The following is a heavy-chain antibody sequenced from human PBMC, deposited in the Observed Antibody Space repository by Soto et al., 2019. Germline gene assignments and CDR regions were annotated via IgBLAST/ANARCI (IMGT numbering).Heavy chain of an antibody. CDR3: AKFWGPVTAAVDDY. CDR1: GGFISSGGYS. D-gene: IGHD6-13*01. CDR2: IYHSGST. Sequence: TSETLSLTCAVSGGFISSGGYSWSWIRQPPGKGLEWIGYIYHSGSTYYNPSLKSRVTISVDRSKNQFSLKLSSVTAADTAVYYCAKFWGPVTAAVDDYWGQGTLVTVSS. V-gene: IGHV4-30-2*01. J-gene: IGHJ4*02.